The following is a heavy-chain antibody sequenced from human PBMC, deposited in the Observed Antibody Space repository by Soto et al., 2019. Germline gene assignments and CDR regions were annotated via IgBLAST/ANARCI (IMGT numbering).Heavy chain of an antibody. J-gene: IGHJ6*02. CDR2: IYWDGDK. D-gene: IGHD2-15*01. CDR3: EHVLVVVANNGMDV. V-gene: IGHV2-5*02. Sequence: QITLKESGPTLVKPTQTLTLTCTFSGFSLSTSGVGVGWIRQPPGKALEWLALIYWDGDKRYSPSLTSRLTQXKXTXXNQVVITMTNMDPVDTATYYWEHVLVVVANNGMDVWGQGTPVTVSS. CDR1: GFSLSTSGVG.